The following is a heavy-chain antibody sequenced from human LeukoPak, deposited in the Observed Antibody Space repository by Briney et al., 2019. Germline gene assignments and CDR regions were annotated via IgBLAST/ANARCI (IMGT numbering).Heavy chain of an antibody. CDR2: IDPSDSYT. D-gene: IGHD3-9*01. CDR3: ARSLTGTPDV. CDR1: GYSFTSYW. V-gene: IGHV5-10-1*01. Sequence: HGESLKISCKGSGYSFTSYWISWVRQMPGKGLEWMGRIDPSDSYTNYSPSFQGHVTISADKSISTAYLQWSSLKASDTVMYYCARSLTGTPDVWGQGTTVTVSS. J-gene: IGHJ6*02.